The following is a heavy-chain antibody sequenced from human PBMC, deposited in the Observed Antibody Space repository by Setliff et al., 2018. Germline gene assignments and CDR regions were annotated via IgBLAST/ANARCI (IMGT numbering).Heavy chain of an antibody. V-gene: IGHV5-51*01. CDR1: GYTFTNYW. CDR2: FYPGDSDT. D-gene: IGHD3-3*01. Sequence: PGESLKISCRGSGYTFTNYWIGWVRQMPGKGLEWMGIFYPGDSDTRYSPSFQGQVTISADKSISTAYLQWSSLKASDTAMYYCATQSLRPLNDNYDFFSRNAPRDWFDPWGQGTLVTVSS. CDR3: ATQSLRPLNDNYDFFSRNAPRDWFDP. J-gene: IGHJ5*02.